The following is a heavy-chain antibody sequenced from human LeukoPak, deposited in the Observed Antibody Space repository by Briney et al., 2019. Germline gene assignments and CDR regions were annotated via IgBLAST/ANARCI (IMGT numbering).Heavy chain of an antibody. CDR1: GYTFTGYY. V-gene: IGHV1-2*02. Sequence: ASVKVSCKGSGYTFTGYYMHWVRQAPGQGLEWMGWINPNSGGTNYAQKFQGRVTMTRDTSISTAYMELSRLRSDDTAVYYCARDYGGNSGALGYWGQGTLVTVSS. CDR2: INPNSGGT. CDR3: ARDYGGNSGALGY. J-gene: IGHJ4*02. D-gene: IGHD4-23*01.